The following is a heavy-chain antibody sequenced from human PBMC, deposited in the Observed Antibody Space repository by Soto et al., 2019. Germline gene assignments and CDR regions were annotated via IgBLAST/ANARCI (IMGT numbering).Heavy chain of an antibody. D-gene: IGHD6-19*01. Sequence: EVQLVESGGGLVQPGGSLRLSCAASGFTFSTYNMNCVRQAPGKGLEWVSYISRSSSTVYYADSVKGRFTVSRDNARNSLYLQMNSLRDDDTALYYCARDPSPDSSGWYYFDYWGQGALVTVSS. CDR3: ARDPSPDSSGWYYFDY. CDR1: GFTFSTYN. CDR2: ISRSSSTV. V-gene: IGHV3-48*02. J-gene: IGHJ4*02.